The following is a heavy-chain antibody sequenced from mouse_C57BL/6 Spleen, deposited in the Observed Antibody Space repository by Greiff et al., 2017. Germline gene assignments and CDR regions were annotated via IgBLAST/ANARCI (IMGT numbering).Heavy chain of an antibody. D-gene: IGHD3-2*02. Sequence: EVQLQQSGAELVRPGASVKLSCTASGFNIKDYYMHWVKQRPEQGLEWIGRIDPEDGDTEYAPKFQGKATMTADTSSNTAYLQLSSLTSEDTAVYYCTTTAQATYAMGCWGQGTSVTVSS. CDR2: IDPEDGDT. V-gene: IGHV14-1*01. CDR3: TTTAQATYAMGC. CDR1: GFNIKDYY. J-gene: IGHJ4*01.